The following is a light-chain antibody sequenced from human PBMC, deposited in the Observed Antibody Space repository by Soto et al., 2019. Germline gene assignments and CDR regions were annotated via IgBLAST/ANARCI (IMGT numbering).Light chain of an antibody. J-gene: IGKJ1*01. Sequence: DIQMTQSPSSLSGSVGDSVTITCRASQGISNYLAWYQQRPGKAPTLLIYAASTLQSGVPSRFSGSRSGTDFTLTISSLQPEDVATYYCQRYNNAPRTFGQGTKGEIK. CDR1: QGISNY. CDR2: AAS. V-gene: IGKV1-27*01. CDR3: QRYNNAPRT.